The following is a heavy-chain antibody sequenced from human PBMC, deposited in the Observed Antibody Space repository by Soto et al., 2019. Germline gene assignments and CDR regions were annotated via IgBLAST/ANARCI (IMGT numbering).Heavy chain of an antibody. Sequence: GGSLRLSCXASGFTVSRSYMSWIRQAPGKGLEWVSLIYSGGSTYYADSVKGRFTISRHNSENTLYLQMNSLRAEDTAVYYCARDAGRGYDYSDFDAFDVWGQGTKVTVSS. J-gene: IGHJ3*01. V-gene: IGHV3-53*04. CDR2: IYSGGST. D-gene: IGHD4-17*01. CDR1: GFTVSRSY. CDR3: ARDAGRGYDYSDFDAFDV.